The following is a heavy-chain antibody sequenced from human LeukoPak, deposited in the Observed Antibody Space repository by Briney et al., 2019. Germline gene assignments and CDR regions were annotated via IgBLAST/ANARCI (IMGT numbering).Heavy chain of an antibody. Sequence: GRSLRLSCAASGFTFSSYAMHWVRQVPGKGLEWVAVISYDGSNKYYADSVKGRFTISRDNSKNTLYLQMNSLRGEDTAVYYCARASAAIAPIAGLPGDYWGQGTLVTVSS. CDR1: GFTFSSYA. CDR2: ISYDGSNK. V-gene: IGHV3-30*01. CDR3: ARASAAIAPIAGLPGDY. J-gene: IGHJ4*02. D-gene: IGHD2-2*02.